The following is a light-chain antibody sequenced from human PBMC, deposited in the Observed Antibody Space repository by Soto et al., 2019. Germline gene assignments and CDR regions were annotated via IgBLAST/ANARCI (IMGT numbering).Light chain of an antibody. V-gene: IGKV2-30*02. J-gene: IGKJ5*01. CDR2: KVS. CDR1: QSIGHSDGIAY. CDR3: MQGTHWPIT. Sequence: DVVMTQSPLSLPVTLGQPASISCRSNQSIGHSDGIAYFSWFQQRPGRSPRRLIYKVSNRDSGVPARFSGSGSGTDFALKISRVEAEDVGVYYCMQGTHWPITFGEGTRLEIK.